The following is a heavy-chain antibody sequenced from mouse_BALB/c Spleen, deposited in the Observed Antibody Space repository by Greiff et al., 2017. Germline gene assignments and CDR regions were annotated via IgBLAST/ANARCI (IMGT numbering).Heavy chain of an antibody. V-gene: IGHV2-4-1*01. CDR2: IWSGGST. J-gene: IGHJ4*01. D-gene: IGHD1-1*01. CDR3: ARNDYYGSSYHYAMDY. Sequence: VKLMESGPGLVQPSQSLSITCTVSGFSLTSYGVHWVRQSPGKGLEWLGVIWSGGSTDYNAAFISRLSISKDNSKSQVFFKMNSLQADDTAIYYCARNDYYGSSYHYAMDYWGQGTSVTVSS. CDR1: GFSLTSYG.